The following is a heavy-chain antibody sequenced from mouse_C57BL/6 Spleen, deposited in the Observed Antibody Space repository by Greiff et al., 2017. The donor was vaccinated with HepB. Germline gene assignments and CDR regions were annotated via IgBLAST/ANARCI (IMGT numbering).Heavy chain of an antibody. D-gene: IGHD1-1*01. V-gene: IGHV1-80*01. Sequence: VQLQQSGAELVKPGASVKISCKASGYAFSSYWMNWVKQRPGKGLEWIGQIYPGDGDTNYNGKFKGKATLTADKSSSTAYMQLSSLTSEDSAVYFCARLTTVVATNYFDYWGQGTTLTVSS. CDR3: ARLTTVVATNYFDY. CDR2: IYPGDGDT. J-gene: IGHJ2*01. CDR1: GYAFSSYW.